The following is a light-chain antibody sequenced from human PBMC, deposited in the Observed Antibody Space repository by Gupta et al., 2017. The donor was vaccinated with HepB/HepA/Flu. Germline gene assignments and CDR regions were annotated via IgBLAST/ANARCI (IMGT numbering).Light chain of an antibody. Sequence: QSALTQPASVSGSPGRSLTISCTVPSSDVGAYNYVSWYQQHPGKAPKLMIYDVSNRPSGVSNRFSGSKSGNTASLTISGLQAEDEADYYCSSYTSSSTLWVFGGGTKLTVL. CDR2: DVS. CDR1: SSDVGAYNY. V-gene: IGLV2-14*03. CDR3: SSYTSSSTLWV. J-gene: IGLJ3*02.